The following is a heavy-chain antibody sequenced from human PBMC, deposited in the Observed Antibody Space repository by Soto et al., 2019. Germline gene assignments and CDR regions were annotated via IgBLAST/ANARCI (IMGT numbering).Heavy chain of an antibody. V-gene: IGHV3-66*01. J-gene: IGHJ6*03. CDR1: GFTVSSNY. CDR3: ARALTGTMSFYYYYMDV. D-gene: IGHD1-7*01. Sequence: GGSLRLSCAASGFTVSSNYMSWVRQAPGKGLEWVSVTYSGGTTYYADSVKGRFTISRDNSKNTLYLQMNSLRAEDTAVYYCARALTGTMSFYYYYMDVWGKGTTVTVSS. CDR2: TYSGGTT.